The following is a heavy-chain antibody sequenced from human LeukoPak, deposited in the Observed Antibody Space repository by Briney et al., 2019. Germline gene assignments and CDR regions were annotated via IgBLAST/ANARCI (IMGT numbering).Heavy chain of an antibody. CDR2: ISGSGDNT. CDR1: GFTFSSYA. J-gene: IGHJ5*02. Sequence: PGGSLRLSCAASGFTFSSYAMTWVRQAPGKGLEWVSVISGSGDNTYYADSVKGRFTISRDNSKNTLYLQMNSLRAEDTAVYYCARYRGSGWYTGFDPWGQGTLVTVSS. V-gene: IGHV3-23*01. CDR3: ARYRGSGWYTGFDP. D-gene: IGHD6-19*01.